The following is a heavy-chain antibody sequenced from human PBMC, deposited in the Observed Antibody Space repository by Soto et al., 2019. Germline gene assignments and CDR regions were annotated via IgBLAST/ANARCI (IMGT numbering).Heavy chain of an antibody. Sequence: GASVKVSCKASGYTFTSYGISWVRQAPGQGLEWMGWISAYNGNTNYAQKLQGRVTMTTDTSTSTAYMELRSLRSNDTAVYYCARDLDSSGYYSHFDYWRQVTLVTACS. V-gene: IGHV1-18*01. CDR3: ARDLDSSGYYSHFDY. CDR2: ISAYNGNT. D-gene: IGHD3-22*01. J-gene: IGHJ4*02. CDR1: GYTFTSYG.